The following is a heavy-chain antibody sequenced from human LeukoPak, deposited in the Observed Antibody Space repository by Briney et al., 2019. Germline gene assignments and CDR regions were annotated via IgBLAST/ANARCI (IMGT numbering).Heavy chain of an antibody. Sequence: GGSLRLSCAASGFTFSSYWMSWVRQAPGKGLEWVANIKQDGSEKYYVDSVKGRFTISRDNAKNSLYLQMNGLRAEDTAVYYCARGPSNWGYYYYYMDVWGKGTTGTVSS. D-gene: IGHD7-27*01. J-gene: IGHJ6*03. V-gene: IGHV3-7*01. CDR3: ARGPSNWGYYYYYMDV. CDR2: IKQDGSEK. CDR1: GFTFSSYW.